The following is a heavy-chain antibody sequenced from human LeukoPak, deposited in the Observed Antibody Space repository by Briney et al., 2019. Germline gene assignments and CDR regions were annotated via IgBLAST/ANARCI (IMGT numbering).Heavy chain of an antibody. D-gene: IGHD6-13*01. V-gene: IGHV3-23*01. CDR3: AKGKQQLVGYDY. CDR2: ISGSGGST. J-gene: IGHJ4*02. CDR1: GFTFSSYA. Sequence: PGGSLRLSCAASGFTFSSYAMSWVRQAPGKGLKWASAISGSGGSTYYADSVKGRFTISRDNSKNTLYLQMNSLRAEDTAVYYCAKGKQQLVGYDYWGQGTLVTVSS.